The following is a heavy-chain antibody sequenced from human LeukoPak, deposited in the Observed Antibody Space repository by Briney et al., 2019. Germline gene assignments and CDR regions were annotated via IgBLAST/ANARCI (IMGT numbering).Heavy chain of an antibody. CDR3: ARAHRQLERLGRYYFDY. Sequence: GASVKVSCKASGGTFSNFAINWVRQAPGQGLEWMGGIIPIFGTANYAQKFQGRVTITADESTSTAYMELSSLRSEDTAVYYCARAHRQLERLGRYYFDYWGQGTLVTVSS. D-gene: IGHD1-1*01. J-gene: IGHJ4*02. CDR2: IIPIFGTA. V-gene: IGHV1-69*13. CDR1: GGTFSNFA.